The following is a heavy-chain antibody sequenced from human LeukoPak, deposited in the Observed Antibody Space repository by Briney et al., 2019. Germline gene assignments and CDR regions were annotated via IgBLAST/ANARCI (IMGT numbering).Heavy chain of an antibody. CDR2: IYYSGST. Sequence: SETLSLTCTVSGGSISSYYWSWIRQPPGKGLEWIGDIYYSGSTNYNPSLKSRVTISVDTSKNQFSLKLSSVTAADTAVYYCARRAHDSSGYYYNYWGQGTLVTVSS. CDR3: ARRAHDSSGYYYNY. D-gene: IGHD3-22*01. V-gene: IGHV4-59*08. CDR1: GGSISSYY. J-gene: IGHJ4*02.